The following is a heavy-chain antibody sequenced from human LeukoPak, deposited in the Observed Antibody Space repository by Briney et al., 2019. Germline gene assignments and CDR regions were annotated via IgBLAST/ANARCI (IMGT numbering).Heavy chain of an antibody. CDR2: IIPILGIA. Sequence: AASVKVSCKASGGTFSSYAISWVRQAPGQGLEWMGRIIPILGIANYAQKFQGRVTITADKSTSTAYMELSSLRSEDTAVYYCAIPPPPGYSGYEGMDVWGQGTTVTVSS. CDR3: AIPPPPGYSGYEGMDV. CDR1: GGTFSSYA. V-gene: IGHV1-69*04. D-gene: IGHD5-12*01. J-gene: IGHJ6*02.